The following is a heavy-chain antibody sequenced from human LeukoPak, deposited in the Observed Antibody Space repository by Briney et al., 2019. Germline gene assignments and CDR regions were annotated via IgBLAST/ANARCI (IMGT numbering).Heavy chain of an antibody. Sequence: PSETLSLTCTVSGGSISSFYWSWIRQPPGKGLEWIGYIYYTGSTNYNSSLKSRVTISVDTSKNQFSLNLSSVTAADTAVYYCARVGSSWYSYWGQGTLVTVSS. V-gene: IGHV4-59*01. J-gene: IGHJ4*02. D-gene: IGHD6-13*01. CDR1: GGSISSFY. CDR3: ARVGSSWYSY. CDR2: IYYTGST.